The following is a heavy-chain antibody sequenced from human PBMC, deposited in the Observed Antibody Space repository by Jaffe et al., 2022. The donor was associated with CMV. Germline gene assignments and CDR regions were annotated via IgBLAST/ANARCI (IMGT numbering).Heavy chain of an antibody. CDR3: ARMVVTGPFDY. Sequence: EVQLVESGGGLVQPGGSLRLSCAASGFTFSSYEMNWVRQAPGKGLEWVSYISSSGSTIYYADSVKGRFTISRDNAKNSLYLQMNSLRAEDTAVYYCARMVVTGPFDYWGQGTLVTVSS. D-gene: IGHD2-15*01. CDR2: ISSSGSTI. CDR1: GFTFSSYE. J-gene: IGHJ4*02. V-gene: IGHV3-48*03.